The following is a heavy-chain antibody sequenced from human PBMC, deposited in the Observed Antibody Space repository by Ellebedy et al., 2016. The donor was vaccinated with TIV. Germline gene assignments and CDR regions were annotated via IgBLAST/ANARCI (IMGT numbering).Heavy chain of an antibody. CDR2: ISGSGGNT. V-gene: IGHV3-23*01. CDR1: GFTFSSYA. D-gene: IGHD6-19*01. Sequence: GGSLRLXXAASGFTFSSYAMTWVRQAPEKGLEWVSSISGSGGNTYYADSVKGRFTISRDNSKDTVYLQMNSLRAEDTAVYYCAKDAAGSSAWLPISHFDYWGQGTLVTVSS. CDR3: AKDAAGSSAWLPISHFDY. J-gene: IGHJ4*02.